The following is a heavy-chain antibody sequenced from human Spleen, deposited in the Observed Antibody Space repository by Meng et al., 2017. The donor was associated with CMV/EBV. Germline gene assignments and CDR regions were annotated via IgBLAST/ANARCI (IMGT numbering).Heavy chain of an antibody. V-gene: IGHV3-48*03. D-gene: IGHD5-12*01. CDR3: ARGYSGYDQGGY. Sequence: GESLKISCSASGFTFSSYEMNWVRQAPGKGLEWISYITSGGNIIYYADSVKGRFTISRDNAKNSLYLQMNSLRAEDTAVYYCARGYSGYDQGGYWGQGTLVTVSS. CDR1: GFTFSSYE. CDR2: ITSGGNII. J-gene: IGHJ4*02.